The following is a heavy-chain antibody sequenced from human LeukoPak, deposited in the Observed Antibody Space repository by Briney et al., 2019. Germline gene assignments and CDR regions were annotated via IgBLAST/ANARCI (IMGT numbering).Heavy chain of an antibody. Sequence: ASVKVSCKASGYTFTSYDINWVRQATGQGLEWMGWMNPNSGNTGYAQKFQGRVTMTRDTSTSTVYMELSSLRSEDTAVYYCARALITSGKDVWGQGTTVTVSS. J-gene: IGHJ6*02. CDR2: MNPNSGNT. V-gene: IGHV1-8*01. CDR3: ARALITSGKDV. CDR1: GYTFTSYD. D-gene: IGHD3-10*01.